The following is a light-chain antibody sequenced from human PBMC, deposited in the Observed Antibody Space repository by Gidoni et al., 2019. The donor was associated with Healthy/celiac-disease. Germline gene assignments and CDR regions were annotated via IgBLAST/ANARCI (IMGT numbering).Light chain of an antibody. Sequence: EIVLTQSPGTLSLSPGERATLSCRASQSVSSSYLAWYQQKPGQAPRLLIYGASSRATGIPDRFSGSGSGTDFTLTISRLEPEDFAVYYCQQYGSSRGYTFGQXTKLEIK. CDR2: GAS. V-gene: IGKV3-20*01. J-gene: IGKJ2*01. CDR1: QSVSSSY. CDR3: QQYGSSRGYT.